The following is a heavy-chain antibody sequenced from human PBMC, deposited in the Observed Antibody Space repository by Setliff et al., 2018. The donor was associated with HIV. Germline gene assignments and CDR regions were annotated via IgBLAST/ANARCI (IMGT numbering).Heavy chain of an antibody. Sequence: GASVKVSCKVSGYTLTELSMHWVRQAPGKGLEWMGGFDPEDGETIYAQKFQGRVTFIRDTSASTAYMELSSLRSEDTAVYYCARGPGAFGGTSVQNFDYWGQGTLVTVSS. D-gene: IGHD3-16*01. CDR2: FDPEDGET. CDR3: ARGPGAFGGTSVQNFDY. V-gene: IGHV1-24*01. CDR1: GYTLTELS. J-gene: IGHJ4*02.